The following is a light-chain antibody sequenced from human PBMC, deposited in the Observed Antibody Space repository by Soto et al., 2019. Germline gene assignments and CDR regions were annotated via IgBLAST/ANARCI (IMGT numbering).Light chain of an antibody. Sequence: EIVMTQSPATLSLSPGERATLSCRASQSVSSSYLSWYQQKPGQAPRLLIYGASTRATGIPARFSGSGSGTDFTFTISSLQPEDFAVYYCQQDYNLPWTFGQGTKVDIK. V-gene: IGKV3D-7*01. J-gene: IGKJ1*01. CDR3: QQDYNLPWT. CDR2: GAS. CDR1: QSVSSSY.